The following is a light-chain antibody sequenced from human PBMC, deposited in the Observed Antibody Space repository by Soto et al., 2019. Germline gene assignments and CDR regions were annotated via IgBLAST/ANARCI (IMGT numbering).Light chain of an antibody. CDR2: DAS. CDR1: QSVTTY. Sequence: ETVLTQSPATLSLXXXXRXTXXXSGIQSVTTYLAWYQQKPGQAPRLLIYDASTRATGIPARFSGSGSGTDFTLTISSLEPEDFAVYYCQHRSNWPPEITFGQGTRLEIK. J-gene: IGKJ5*01. CDR3: QHRSNWPPEIT. V-gene: IGKV3-11*01.